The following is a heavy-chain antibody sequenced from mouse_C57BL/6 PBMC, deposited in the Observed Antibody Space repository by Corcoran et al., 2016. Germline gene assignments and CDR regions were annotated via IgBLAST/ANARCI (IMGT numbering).Heavy chain of an antibody. CDR3: ARNEITTVVDPDYYAMDY. CDR2: INPNNGGT. D-gene: IGHD1-1*01. CDR1: GYTFTDYY. Sequence: EVQLQQSGPELVKPGASVKISCKASGYTFTDYYMNWVKQSHGKSLEWIGDINPNNGGTSYNQKFKGKATLTVDKSSSTAYMELRSLTSEDSAVYYCARNEITTVVDPDYYAMDYWGQGTSVTVSS. J-gene: IGHJ4*01. V-gene: IGHV1-26*01.